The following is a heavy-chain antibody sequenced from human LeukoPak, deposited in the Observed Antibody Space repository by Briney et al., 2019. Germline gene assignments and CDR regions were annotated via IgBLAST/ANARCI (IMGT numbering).Heavy chain of an antibody. CDR3: TSRGYGSGSYYNCGY. CDR2: ISSKANSYAT. V-gene: IGHV3-73*01. J-gene: IGHJ4*02. D-gene: IGHD3-10*01. Sequence: HPGGSLRLSCAASGFTFSGSAIHWVRQASGKGLEWVGRISSKANSYATAYAASVKGRFTISRDDSKSTAYLQMNSLKTEDTAVYYCTSRGYGSGSYYNCGYWGQGTLVTVSS. CDR1: GFTFSGSA.